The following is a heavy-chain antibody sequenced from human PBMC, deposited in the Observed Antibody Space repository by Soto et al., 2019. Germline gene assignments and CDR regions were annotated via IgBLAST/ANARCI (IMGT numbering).Heavy chain of an antibody. V-gene: IGHV3-21*01. D-gene: IGHD1-1*01. Sequence: PGGSLRLSCVVSGFTFSTYSMNWVRQAPGKGLEWVSSISSSSIYIYYADSVKGRFTISRDNAKNSLYLQMNSLRAEDTAVYYCARKGATGTPFVPWFDPWAQGTLVTVS. CDR3: ARKGATGTPFVPWFDP. CDR1: GFTFSTYS. J-gene: IGHJ5*02. CDR2: ISSSSIYI.